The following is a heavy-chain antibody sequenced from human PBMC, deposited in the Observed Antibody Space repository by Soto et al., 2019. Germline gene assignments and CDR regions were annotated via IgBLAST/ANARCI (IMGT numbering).Heavy chain of an antibody. V-gene: IGHV3-43D*04. CDR3: AKDGGYSDSWFGYSDY. CDR1: GFTFDDYA. Sequence: EVQLVESGGVVVQFGGSLRLSCAASGFTFDDYAMHWVRQAPGKGLELVSLITRDGATTYYADSMKGRFTISRDNSKNSLYLQMNSLRPDDTAFYYCAKDGGYSDSWFGYSDYWCQGPLVTVSS. J-gene: IGHJ4*02. D-gene: IGHD6-13*01. CDR2: ITRDGATT.